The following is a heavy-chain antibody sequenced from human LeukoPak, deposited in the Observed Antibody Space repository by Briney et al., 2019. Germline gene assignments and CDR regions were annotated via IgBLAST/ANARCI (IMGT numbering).Heavy chain of an antibody. CDR2: ISDSGGDT. D-gene: IGHD1-26*01. CDR1: GFTFSSSA. CDR3: SKGGSYAPLDY. Sequence: GGSLTHSCAASGFTFSSSAMTWVRQAPGKGLEWVSAISDSGGDTIYTASVRDRFTVSRVNSKNTLYLHMNSLRAEDTAVYYCSKGGSYAPLDYWGQGTLVTVSS. J-gene: IGHJ4*02. V-gene: IGHV3-23*01.